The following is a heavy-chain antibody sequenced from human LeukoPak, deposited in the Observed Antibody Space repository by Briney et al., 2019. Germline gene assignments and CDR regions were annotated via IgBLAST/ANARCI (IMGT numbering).Heavy chain of an antibody. J-gene: IGHJ4*02. CDR1: GFTFSSYS. CDR3: ARDPEALDY. CDR2: ISSTGAI. Sequence: GGSLRLSCAASGFTFSSYSMSWVRQAPGKGLEWLSYISSTGAIYYADSVQGRFTISRDNARNSLYLQMNSLRDEDTAVYYCARDPEALDYWGQGNLVPLFS. V-gene: IGHV3-48*02.